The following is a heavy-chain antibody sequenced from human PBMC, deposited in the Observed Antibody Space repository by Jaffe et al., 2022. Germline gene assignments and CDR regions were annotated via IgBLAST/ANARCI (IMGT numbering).Heavy chain of an antibody. D-gene: IGHD3-3*01. Sequence: QVQLVQSGAEVKKPGASVKVSCKASGYTFTSYGISWVRQAPGQGLEWMGWISAYNGNTNYAQKLQGRVTMTTDTSTSTAYMELRSLRSDDTAVYYCARASLYYDFWSGHYRPDAFDIWGQGTMVTVSS. CDR1: GYTFTSYG. CDR2: ISAYNGNT. J-gene: IGHJ3*02. CDR3: ARASLYYDFWSGHYRPDAFDI. V-gene: IGHV1-18*01.